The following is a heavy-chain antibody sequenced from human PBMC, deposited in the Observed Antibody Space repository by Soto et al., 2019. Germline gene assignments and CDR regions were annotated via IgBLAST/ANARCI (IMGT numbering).Heavy chain of an antibody. V-gene: IGHV6-1*01. CDR2: TYYRSNWRH. CDR3: ARGVAGSGFDL. D-gene: IGHD6-19*01. CDR1: GDNVCSNPSA. J-gene: IGHJ4*02. Sequence: SQTHSRTCASSGDNVCSNPSARNWNKSSPSRGLEWLGRTYYRSNWRHDYAVSVKSRITVNPDTSKNHFSLQLNSVTSDDTAVNYCARGVAGSGFDLWGQGILVTVSS.